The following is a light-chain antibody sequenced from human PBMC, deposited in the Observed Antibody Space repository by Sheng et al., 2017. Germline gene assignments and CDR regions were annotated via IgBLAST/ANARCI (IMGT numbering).Light chain of an antibody. J-gene: IGKJ4*01. CDR2: SAS. CDR1: QSVSSN. CDR3: QQYNDWPPLT. V-gene: IGKV3-15*01. Sequence: EIVMTQSPATLSVSPGERATLSCRASQSVSSNLAWYQQKPGQAPRLLIHSASTRAAGVSGRFSGSGSGTEFTLTISSLQSEDFAVYYCQQYNDWPPLTFGGGTKVDIK.